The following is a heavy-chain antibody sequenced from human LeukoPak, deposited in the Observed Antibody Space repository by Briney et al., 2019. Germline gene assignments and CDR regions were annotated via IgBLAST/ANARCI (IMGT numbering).Heavy chain of an antibody. Sequence: SVKVSCKASGGTFSSYAISWVRQAPGQGLEWMGRIIPILGIANYAQKFQGRVTITADKSTSTAYMELSSLRSEDTAVYCCAMGISGYYDSSGYSYYFDYWGQGTLVTVSS. V-gene: IGHV1-69*04. CDR2: IIPILGIA. CDR3: AMGISGYYDSSGYSYYFDY. CDR1: GGTFSSYA. J-gene: IGHJ4*02. D-gene: IGHD3-22*01.